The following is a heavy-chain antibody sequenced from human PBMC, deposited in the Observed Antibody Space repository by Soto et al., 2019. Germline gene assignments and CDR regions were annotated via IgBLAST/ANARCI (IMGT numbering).Heavy chain of an antibody. CDR3: ARLGYCSSTSCYATNWFDP. J-gene: IGHJ5*02. Sequence: SETLSLTCTVSGGSISSYYWSWIRQPPGKGLEWIGYIYYSGSTNYNPSLKSRVTISVDTSKNQFSLKLSSVTAADTAVYYCARLGYCSSTSCYATNWFDPWGQGTLVTVS. CDR2: IYYSGST. CDR1: GGSISSYY. V-gene: IGHV4-59*08. D-gene: IGHD2-2*01.